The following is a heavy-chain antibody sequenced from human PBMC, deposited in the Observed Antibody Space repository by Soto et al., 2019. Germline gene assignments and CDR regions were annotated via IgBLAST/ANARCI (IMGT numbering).Heavy chain of an antibody. D-gene: IGHD2-15*01. CDR2: IRSKANDYAT. V-gene: IGHV3-73*02. CDR1: GFTFSGST. CDR3: TGGYCTGGTCYSGYFQH. J-gene: IGHJ1*01. Sequence: EVQLVQSGGGLVQPGGSLKLSCAASGFTFSGSTVHWVRQASGEGLQWVGRIRSKANDYATTYIASVKGRFTISRDDSRNTAYLQMSELKTEDTAVYYCTGGYCTGGTCYSGYFQHWGQGALVTVFS.